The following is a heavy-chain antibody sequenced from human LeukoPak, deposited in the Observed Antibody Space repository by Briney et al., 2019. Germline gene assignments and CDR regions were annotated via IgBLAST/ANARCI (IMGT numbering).Heavy chain of an antibody. V-gene: IGHV3-30*04. J-gene: IGHJ6*02. CDR2: ISYDGSNK. Sequence: GGSLRLSCAASGFTFSSYAMHWVRQAPGKGLEWVAVISYDGSNKYYADSVKGRFTISRDNSKNTLYLQMNSLRAEDTAVYYCAGYYGDYDWDYYGMDVWGQGTTVTVSS. D-gene: IGHD4-17*01. CDR1: GFTFSSYA. CDR3: AGYYGDYDWDYYGMDV.